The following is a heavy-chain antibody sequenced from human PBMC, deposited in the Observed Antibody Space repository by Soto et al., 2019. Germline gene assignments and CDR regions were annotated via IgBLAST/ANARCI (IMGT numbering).Heavy chain of an antibody. CDR1: GVSIDDYY. CDR2: IYHSGGT. Sequence: PSATLSHTCSVSGVSIDDYYWSWLRHPPGKGLEWVAFIYHSGGTDYSPSLQSRVSLSVDTSKNQFSLRLTSVTAADTAVYYCARVRVDADDLFYFDSWGEGTLVTVSS. J-gene: IGHJ4*02. D-gene: IGHD3-3*01. V-gene: IGHV4-59*01. CDR3: ARVRVDADDLFYFDS.